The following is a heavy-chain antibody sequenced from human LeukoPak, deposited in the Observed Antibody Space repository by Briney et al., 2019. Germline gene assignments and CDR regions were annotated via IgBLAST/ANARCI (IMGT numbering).Heavy chain of an antibody. CDR1: GFTFSSYW. D-gene: IGHD3-3*01. J-gene: IGHJ6*03. Sequence: GGSLRLSCAASGFTFSSYWMSWVRQAPGKVLEWVANIKQDGSEKYYVDSVKGRFTISRDSAKNSLYLQMNSLRAEDTAVYYCARAVSRYDFWNYYYMDVWGKGTTVTVSS. CDR3: ARAVSRYDFWNYYYMDV. CDR2: IKQDGSEK. V-gene: IGHV3-7*01.